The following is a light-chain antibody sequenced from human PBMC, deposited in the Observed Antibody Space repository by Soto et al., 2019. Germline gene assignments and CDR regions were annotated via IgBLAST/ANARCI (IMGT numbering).Light chain of an antibody. J-gene: IGKJ4*01. Sequence: EFVLTQSPGTLSLSPGERATLSCRASQSVSSSYLAWYQQKPGQAPRLLIYGASSRATGIPDRFSGSGSGTDFTLTISRLEPEDFAVYYCQQYGSSLLTFGGGTKVWIK. CDR3: QQYGSSLLT. CDR2: GAS. CDR1: QSVSSSY. V-gene: IGKV3-20*01.